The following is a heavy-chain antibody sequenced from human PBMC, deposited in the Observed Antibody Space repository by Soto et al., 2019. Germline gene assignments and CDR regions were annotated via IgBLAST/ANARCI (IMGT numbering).Heavy chain of an antibody. CDR3: ARQGAVTVMFYYHGMDV. D-gene: IGHD2-21*02. Sequence: QVQLQQWGAGLLKPSETLSLTCDVYGGSFGGYFWSWIRQPPGKGLEWIGEINHGGITNYNPSLKSRITISVDTAKNQFYLKLSSVTAADAAVYYCARQGAVTVMFYYHGMDVWGQGTSVTVSS. CDR1: GGSFGGYF. J-gene: IGHJ6*02. V-gene: IGHV4-34*02. CDR2: INHGGIT.